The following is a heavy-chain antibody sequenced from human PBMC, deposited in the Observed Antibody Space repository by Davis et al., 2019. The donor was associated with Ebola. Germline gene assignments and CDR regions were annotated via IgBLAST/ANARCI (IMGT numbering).Heavy chain of an antibody. V-gene: IGHV3-11*01. CDR2: ISRTGNTK. CDR1: AFTFSDYY. CDR3: AGGSGSFAEHGLDA. D-gene: IGHD3-10*01. Sequence: PGGSLRLSCAASAFTFSDYYLSWIRQAPGKGLEWVSYISRTGNTKYYADSMKGRFTISRDNAKNSVYLQMNSRRADDTAVDYCAGGSGSFAEHGLDAWGQGTTVTVSS. J-gene: IGHJ6*02.